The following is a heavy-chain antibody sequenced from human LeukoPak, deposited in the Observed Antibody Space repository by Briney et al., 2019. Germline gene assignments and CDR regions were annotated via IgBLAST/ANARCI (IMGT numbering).Heavy chain of an antibody. J-gene: IGHJ5*02. Sequence: GASVKVSCKASGGTFSSYAISWVRQAPGQGLEWMGGIIPIFGTANYAQKFQGRVTITTDESTSTAYMELSSLRSEDTAVYYCARSYCSSTSCYLGWFDPWGQGTLVTLSS. D-gene: IGHD2-2*01. CDR2: IIPIFGTA. V-gene: IGHV1-69*05. CDR1: GGTFSSYA. CDR3: ARSYCSSTSCYLGWFDP.